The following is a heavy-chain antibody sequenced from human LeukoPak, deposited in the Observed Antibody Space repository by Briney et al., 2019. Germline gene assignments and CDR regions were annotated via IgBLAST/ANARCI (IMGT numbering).Heavy chain of an antibody. CDR1: GFTFRNYA. J-gene: IGHJ4*02. CDR2: ISGSASDT. Sequence: GGSLRLSCVASGFTFRNYAMSWVRQAPGKGLESVSTISGSASDTHYADSVKGRFTISRDNSKNTLYLHMDSLRADDTAVYYCAKDGEDWGQGTLVTVSS. D-gene: IGHD2-21*01. V-gene: IGHV3-23*01. CDR3: AKDGED.